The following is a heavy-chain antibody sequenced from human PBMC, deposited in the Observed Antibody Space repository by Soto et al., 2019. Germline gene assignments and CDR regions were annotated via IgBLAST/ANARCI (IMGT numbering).Heavy chain of an antibody. CDR2: ISHSGST. V-gene: IGHV4-31*03. J-gene: IGHJ4*02. CDR1: GGSISSGTYY. Sequence: QVQLQESGPGLVKPSQTLFLTYTVSGGSISSGTYYWSWIRQHPGKGLEWIGYISHSGSTYYNPSLASRISIAVDTSKNQFSLRLSSVTAADTAVYYCARGRNFFHSSGPDYWGQGTLVTVSS. D-gene: IGHD3-22*01. CDR3: ARGRNFFHSSGPDY.